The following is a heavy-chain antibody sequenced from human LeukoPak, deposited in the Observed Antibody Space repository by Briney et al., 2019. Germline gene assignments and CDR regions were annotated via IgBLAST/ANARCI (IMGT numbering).Heavy chain of an antibody. CDR2: INPKSGGI. CDR1: GYTFTGYY. CDR3: AGGRGGYNVIDY. Sequence: ASVKVSCKASGYTFTGYYMHWVRQAPGQGLEWMGWINPKSGGIIYAQQFQGRVTLTRDTSISTGYMELSSLRSDDTAIYFCAGGRGGYNVIDYWGQGTLVTVSS. V-gene: IGHV1-2*02. D-gene: IGHD5-24*01. J-gene: IGHJ4*02.